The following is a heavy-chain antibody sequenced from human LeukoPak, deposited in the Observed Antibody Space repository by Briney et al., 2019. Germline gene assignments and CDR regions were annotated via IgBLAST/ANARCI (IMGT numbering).Heavy chain of an antibody. D-gene: IGHD2-15*01. V-gene: IGHV3-7*04. J-gene: IGHJ4*02. CDR2: IKQDGSEK. CDR3: ARGNTQSKFRQFDS. CDR1: GFSFDTYW. Sequence: PGGSLRLSCTASGFSFDTYWMSWVRQAPGKGLERVANIKQDGSEKDYVDSVKGRFTISRDNAKNSLYLQMSSLRAEDTGVYYCARGNTQSKFRQFDSWGQGSLVTVSS.